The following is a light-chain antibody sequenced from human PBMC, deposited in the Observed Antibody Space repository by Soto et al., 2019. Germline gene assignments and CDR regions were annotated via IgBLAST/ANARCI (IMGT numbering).Light chain of an antibody. CDR3: SSYTRSSIL. Sequence: QSALTQPASVSGSPGQSITISCTGTSSDVGGYNYVSWYQQHPGKAPKLMIYDVSDRSSGVSNRFSGSKSGNTASLTISGLEDEDEADYYCSSYTRSSILFGGGTKLTVL. CDR1: SSDVGGYNY. V-gene: IGLV2-14*01. CDR2: DVS. J-gene: IGLJ2*01.